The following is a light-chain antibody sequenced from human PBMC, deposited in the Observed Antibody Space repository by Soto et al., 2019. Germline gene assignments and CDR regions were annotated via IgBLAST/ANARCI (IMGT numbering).Light chain of an antibody. CDR3: QAWDSSTVV. V-gene: IGLV3-1*01. J-gene: IGLJ2*01. CDR2: QDI. CDR1: KLGNKY. Sequence: SYELTQPPSVSVSPGQTASITCSGVKLGNKYACWYQQKPGQSPVLVIYQDIKRPSGIPERFSGSNSGNTATLTISGTQAMDEADYYCQAWDSSTVVFGGGTKLTLL.